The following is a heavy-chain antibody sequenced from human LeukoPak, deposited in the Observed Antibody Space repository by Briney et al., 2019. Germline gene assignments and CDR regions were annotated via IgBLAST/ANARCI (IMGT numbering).Heavy chain of an antibody. Sequence: SETLSLTCTVSGGSISSSSYYWGWIRQPPGKGLEWIGSIYYSGSTYYNPSLKSRVTISVDTSKNQFSLKLSSVTAADTAVYYCARVGYYDSSGSTLFWFDPWGQGTLVIVSS. CDR3: ARVGYYDSSGSTLFWFDP. J-gene: IGHJ5*02. D-gene: IGHD3-22*01. V-gene: IGHV4-39*07. CDR1: GGSISSSSYY. CDR2: IYYSGST.